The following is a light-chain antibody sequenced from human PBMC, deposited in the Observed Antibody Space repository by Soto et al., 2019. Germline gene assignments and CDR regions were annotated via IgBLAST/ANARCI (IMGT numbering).Light chain of an antibody. CDR2: DVS. Sequence: QSALTPPASVSGSPGQSITISCTGTSSDIGGYNYVSWYQQLPGKVPKLIIYDVSNRPSGVSDRFSGSKSGNAASLTISGLQAEDEADYYCSSYTSTSTLYVFGTGTKLTVL. J-gene: IGLJ1*01. CDR1: SSDIGGYNY. CDR3: SSYTSTSTLYV. V-gene: IGLV2-14*03.